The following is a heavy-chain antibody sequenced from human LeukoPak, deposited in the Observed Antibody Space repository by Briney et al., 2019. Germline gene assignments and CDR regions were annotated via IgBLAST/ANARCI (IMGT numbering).Heavy chain of an antibody. Sequence: PGRSLRLSCEASRFTFSTYGMHWVRQAPGKGLEWVALISYDGSDKNYADSVKGRFTISRDNSKSTLYLQMDSLRGDDAAVYYCAKAVGSISWSFDYWGQGTLVTVSS. J-gene: IGHJ4*02. D-gene: IGHD6-13*01. CDR2: ISYDGSDK. CDR1: RFTFSTYG. V-gene: IGHV3-30*18. CDR3: AKAVGSISWSFDY.